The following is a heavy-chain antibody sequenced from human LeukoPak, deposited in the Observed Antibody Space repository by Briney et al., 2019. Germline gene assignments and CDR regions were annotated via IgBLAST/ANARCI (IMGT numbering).Heavy chain of an antibody. CDR3: ARDWVPRSSVVAATGY. Sequence: ASVKVSRKASGYTFTSYAMHWVRQAPGQRLEWMGWINAGNGNTKYSQKFQGRVTITRDTSASTAYMELSSLRSEDTAVYYCARDWVPRSSVVAATGYWGQGTLVTVSS. CDR2: INAGNGNT. CDR1: GYTFTSYA. J-gene: IGHJ4*02. V-gene: IGHV1-3*01. D-gene: IGHD2-15*01.